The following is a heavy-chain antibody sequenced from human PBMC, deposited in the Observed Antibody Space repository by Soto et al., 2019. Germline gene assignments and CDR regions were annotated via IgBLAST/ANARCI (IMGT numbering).Heavy chain of an antibody. D-gene: IGHD6-6*01. J-gene: IGHJ4*02. CDR1: GFTFGDYA. V-gene: IGHV3-49*04. CDR3: TRRIDRSSADY. Sequence: GGSLRLSCTASGFTFGDYAMSWVRQAPGKGLEWVGFIRSKAYGGTTEYAASVKGRFTISRDDSKSIAYLQMNSLKTEDTAVYYCTRRIDRSSADYWGQGTLVTVSS. CDR2: IRSKAYGGTT.